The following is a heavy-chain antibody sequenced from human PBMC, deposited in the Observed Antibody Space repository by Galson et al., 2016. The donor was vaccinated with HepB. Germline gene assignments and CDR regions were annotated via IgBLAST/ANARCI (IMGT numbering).Heavy chain of an antibody. Sequence: SETLSLTCSVTGGSISGSGYFWGWLRQPPGREPEWIASIYHTGSTYYHPSLKSRVRISVDTSRNQFSLELSSVTAADTAVYFCARPPQRISQFLYWGQGLRVTISS. V-gene: IGHV4-39*01. D-gene: IGHD5-24*01. CDR1: GGSISGSGYF. J-gene: IGHJ1*01. CDR3: ARPPQRISQFLY. CDR2: IYHTGST.